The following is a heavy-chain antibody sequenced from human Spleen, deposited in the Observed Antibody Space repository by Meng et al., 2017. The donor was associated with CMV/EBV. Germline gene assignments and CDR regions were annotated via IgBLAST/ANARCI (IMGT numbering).Heavy chain of an antibody. CDR2: INPNSDGT. CDR1: GYTFTGYY. CDR3: ARDSGSSSSIDY. D-gene: IGHD6-13*01. V-gene: IGHV1-2*02. Sequence: SVKVSCKASGYTFTGYYMHWVRQAPGQGLEWMGWINPNSDGTNYAQRFQGRVTMTRDTSISTAYMELSRLRSDDTAVYYCARDSGSSSSIDYWGRGTLVTVSS. J-gene: IGHJ4*02.